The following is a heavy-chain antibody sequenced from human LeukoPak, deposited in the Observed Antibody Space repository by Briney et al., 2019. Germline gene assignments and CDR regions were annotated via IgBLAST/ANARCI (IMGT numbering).Heavy chain of an antibody. CDR1: GYTFTSYG. CDR3: ALDTAMVPNYYYYYMDV. D-gene: IGHD5-18*01. J-gene: IGHJ6*03. CDR2: ISAYNGNT. V-gene: IGHV1-18*01. Sequence: GASVKVSCKASGYTFTSYGISWVRQAPGQGLEWMGWISAYNGNTNYAQKLQGRVTMNTDTSTSTAYMELRSLRSDDTAVYYCALDTAMVPNYYYYYMDVWGKGTTVTVSS.